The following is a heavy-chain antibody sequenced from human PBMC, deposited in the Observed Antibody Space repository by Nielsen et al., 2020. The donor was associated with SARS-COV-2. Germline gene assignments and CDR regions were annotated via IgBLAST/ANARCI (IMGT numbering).Heavy chain of an antibody. CDR1: GFSLSTSGVG. J-gene: IGHJ4*02. V-gene: IGHV2-5*02. CDR3: AHRPDDSSGYYQYYFDY. CDR2: IYWDDDK. D-gene: IGHD3-22*01. Sequence: SGPTLVKPTQTLTLTCTFSGFSLSTSGVGVGWIRQPPGKALEWLALIYWDDDKRYSPSLKSRLTITKDTSKNQVVLTMTNMDPADTVTYYCAHRPDDSSGYYQYYFDYWGQGTLVTVSS.